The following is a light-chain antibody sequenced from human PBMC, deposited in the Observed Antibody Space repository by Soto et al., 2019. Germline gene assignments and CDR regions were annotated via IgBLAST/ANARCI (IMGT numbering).Light chain of an antibody. CDR1: QGVSSY. V-gene: IGKV1-9*01. Sequence: DIPLTQSPSFLSASVGDRVTITCRDSQGVSSYLAWYQQKPGKAPNLLIYAASTLQSGVPSRFSGSGSGTEFTLTISSLQPDDFATYYCQQLNNYPFTFGHGTKVDIK. J-gene: IGKJ3*01. CDR3: QQLNNYPFT. CDR2: AAS.